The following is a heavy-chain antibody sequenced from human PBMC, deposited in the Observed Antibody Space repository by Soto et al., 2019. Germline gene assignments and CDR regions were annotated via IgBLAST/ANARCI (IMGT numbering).Heavy chain of an antibody. J-gene: IGHJ4*02. D-gene: IGHD3-16*01. CDR2: VFYGGT. V-gene: IGHV4-59*01. CDR3: ASYRGALYFES. Sequence: PSETLSLTCPVSGRSMSSNYWSWIRQSPDKGLEWLGYVFYGGTDYNPSLGGRVSVSVETSKSQFSLKLTSVTVADTAVYYCASYRGALYFESWGPGILVTVSS. CDR1: GRSMSSNY.